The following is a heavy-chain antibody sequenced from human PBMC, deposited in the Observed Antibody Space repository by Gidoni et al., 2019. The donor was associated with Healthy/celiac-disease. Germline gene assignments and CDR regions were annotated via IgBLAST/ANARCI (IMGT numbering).Heavy chain of an antibody. CDR1: GFTFSSYG. J-gene: IGHJ6*02. CDR3: ARDSIPESGYYYYGMDV. V-gene: IGHV3-33*01. CDR2: IWYDGSNK. Sequence: QVQLVESGGGVVQPGRSLRLSCAASGFTFSSYGMHWARQAPGKGLEWVAVIWYDGSNKYYADSVKGRFTISRDNSKNTLYLKMNSLRAEDTAVYDCARDSIPESGYYYYGMDVWGQGTTVTVSS. D-gene: IGHD2-2*02.